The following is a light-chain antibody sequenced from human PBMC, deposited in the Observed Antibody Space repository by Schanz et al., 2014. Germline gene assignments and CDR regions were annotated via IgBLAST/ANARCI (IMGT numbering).Light chain of an antibody. V-gene: IGLV2-8*01. Sequence: QSALTQPPSASGSPGQSVTISCTGTSSDVASYKLVSWYQQHPGKAPKLMIYEVTKRPSGVPDRFSGSKSGNTASLTVSGLQADDEAHYYCLSYDKSLSAVVFGGGTKLTVL. CDR2: EVT. J-gene: IGLJ2*01. CDR3: LSYDKSLSAVV. CDR1: SSDVASYKL.